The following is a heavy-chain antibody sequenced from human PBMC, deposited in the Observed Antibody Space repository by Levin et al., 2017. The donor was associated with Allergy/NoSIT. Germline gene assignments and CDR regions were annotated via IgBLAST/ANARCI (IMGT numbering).Heavy chain of an antibody. V-gene: IGHV3-30*18. CDR3: AKGGDMDV. D-gene: IGHD3-10*01. CDR2: ITSDGNSK. CDR1: CFSFRTSG. Sequence: SLPLSFSSSCFSFRTSGIHWVRQAPGKGLEWVALITSDGNSKFFADSVKGRFTISRDNSKNTLHLQMDSLRPEDTAVYYCAKGGDMDVWGQGTTVTVSS. J-gene: IGHJ6*02.